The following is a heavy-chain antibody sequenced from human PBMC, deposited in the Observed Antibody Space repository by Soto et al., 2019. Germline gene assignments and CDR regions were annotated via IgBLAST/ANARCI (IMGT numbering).Heavy chain of an antibody. CDR2: MTINGDRA. V-gene: IGHV3-64*01. J-gene: IGHJ4*02. D-gene: IGHD6-19*01. Sequence: EVQLVESGGGLVQPGGSLRLSCAASGFTFTSHAIHWVRQAPGKGLEYVSSMTINGDRADYANPVKDRFTVSRDESKNTLYLQMDSLRTEDMAVSYCARERGEYTSGWYDYWGQGTLVTVSS. CDR3: ARERGEYTSGWYDY. CDR1: GFTFTSHA.